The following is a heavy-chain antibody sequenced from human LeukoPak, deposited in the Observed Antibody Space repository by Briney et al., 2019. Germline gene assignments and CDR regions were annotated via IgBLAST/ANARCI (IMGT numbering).Heavy chain of an antibody. V-gene: IGHV1-24*01. CDR1: GYTLTELS. J-gene: IGHJ4*02. Sequence: ASVKVSCKVSGYTLTELSMHWVRQAPGKGLEWMGGFDPEDGETIYAQKFQGRVTMTEDTSTDTAYMELSSLRSEDTAVYYCATGRGSLTPFDYWGQGTLVTVSS. CDR3: ATGRGSLTPFDY. CDR2: FDPEDGET. D-gene: IGHD1-26*01.